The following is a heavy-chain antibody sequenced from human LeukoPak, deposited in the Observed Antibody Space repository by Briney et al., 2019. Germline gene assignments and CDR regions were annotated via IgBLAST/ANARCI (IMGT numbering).Heavy chain of an antibody. CDR1: GGSISSSSYY. Sequence: SETLSLTCSVSGGSISSSSYYWSWLRQPPGKGLEWIGNIYYSGSTYYNPSLKSRVSLSVDTSKNQFSLKLSSVTAADTAVYYCARYRSWYSFDYWGQGTLVTVSS. D-gene: IGHD6-19*01. V-gene: IGHV4-39*01. CDR2: IYYSGST. CDR3: ARYRSWYSFDY. J-gene: IGHJ4*02.